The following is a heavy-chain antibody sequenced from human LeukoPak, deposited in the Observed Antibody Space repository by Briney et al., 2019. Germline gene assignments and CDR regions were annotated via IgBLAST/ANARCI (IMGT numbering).Heavy chain of an antibody. V-gene: IGHV3-23*01. CDR2: ISGSGGST. J-gene: IGHJ5*02. Sequence: GGSLRPSCAASGFTFSSYAMSWVRQAPGKGLEWVSAISGSGGSTYYADSVKGRFTISRDNSKNTLYLQMNSLRAEDTAVYYCAKSPGTRMVRGVISWFDPWGQGTLVTVSS. CDR3: AKSPGTRMVRGVISWFDP. CDR1: GFTFSSYA. D-gene: IGHD3-10*01.